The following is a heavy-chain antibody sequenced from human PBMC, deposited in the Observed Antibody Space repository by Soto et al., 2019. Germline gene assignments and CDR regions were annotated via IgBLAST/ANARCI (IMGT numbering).Heavy chain of an antibody. Sequence: QVQLVQSGAAVKKPGSSVKVSCKASGGTFSSYAISWVRQAPGQGLEWMGGIIPIFGTANYAQKFQGRVTITADESTSTAYMELSSLRSEDTAVYYCARDGSSGWYRIDAFDIWGQGTMVTVSS. CDR3: ARDGSSGWYRIDAFDI. D-gene: IGHD6-19*01. J-gene: IGHJ3*02. CDR1: GGTFSSYA. CDR2: IIPIFGTA. V-gene: IGHV1-69*12.